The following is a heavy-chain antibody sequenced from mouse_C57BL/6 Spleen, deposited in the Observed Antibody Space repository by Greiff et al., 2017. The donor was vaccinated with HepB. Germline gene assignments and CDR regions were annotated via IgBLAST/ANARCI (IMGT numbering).Heavy chain of an antibody. J-gene: IGHJ1*03. CDR3: AREEDYGYFDV. CDR2: IHPNSGST. V-gene: IGHV1-64*01. CDR1: GYTFTSYW. Sequence: VQLQQPGAELVKPGASVKLSCKASGYTFTSYWMHWVKQRPGQGLEWIGMIHPNSGSTNYNEKFKSKATLTVDKSSSTAYMQLSSLTSEDSAVYYCAREEDYGYFDVWGTGTTFTVSS.